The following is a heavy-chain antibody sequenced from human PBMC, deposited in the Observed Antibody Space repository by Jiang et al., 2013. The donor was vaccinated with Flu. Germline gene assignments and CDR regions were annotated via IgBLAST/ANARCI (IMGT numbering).Heavy chain of an antibody. CDR1: GGSISSSSYY. Sequence: GLVKPSETLSLTCTVSGGSISSSSYYWGWIRQPPGKGLEWIGSIYYSGSTYYNPSLKSRVTISVDTSKNQFSLKLSSVTAADTAVYYCARRLQQLPENWFDPWGQGTLVT. V-gene: IGHV4-39*07. D-gene: IGHD6-13*01. J-gene: IGHJ5*02. CDR3: ARRLQQLPENWFDP. CDR2: IYYSGST.